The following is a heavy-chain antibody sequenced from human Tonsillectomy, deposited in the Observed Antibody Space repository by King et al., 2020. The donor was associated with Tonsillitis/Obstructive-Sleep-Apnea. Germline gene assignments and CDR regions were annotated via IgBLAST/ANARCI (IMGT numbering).Heavy chain of an antibody. V-gene: IGHV4-34*01. CDR2: INHSGST. CDR1: GGSFSGYY. CDR3: ARGEIVVVVAATRYYYYYMDV. Sequence: VQLQQWGAGLLKPSETLSLTCAVYGGSFSGYYWSWIRQPPGKGLEWIGEINHSGSTNYNPSLKSRVTISVDTSKNQFSLKLSSVTAADTAVYYCARGEIVVVVAATRYYYYYMDVWGKGTTVTVSS. J-gene: IGHJ6*03. D-gene: IGHD2-15*01.